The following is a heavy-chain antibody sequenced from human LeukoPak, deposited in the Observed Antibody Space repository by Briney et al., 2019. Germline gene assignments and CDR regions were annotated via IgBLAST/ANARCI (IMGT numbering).Heavy chain of an antibody. CDR1: GFTFSSYS. Sequence: GGSLRLSCAASGFTFSSYSMNWVRQAPGKGLEWVSSISSSSSYIYYADSVKGRFTISRDNAKNSLYLQMNSLRAGDTALYYCAKDDSRTWSAFDYWGQGTLVTVSS. CDR2: ISSSSSYI. D-gene: IGHD6-13*01. V-gene: IGHV3-21*01. CDR3: AKDDSRTWSAFDY. J-gene: IGHJ4*02.